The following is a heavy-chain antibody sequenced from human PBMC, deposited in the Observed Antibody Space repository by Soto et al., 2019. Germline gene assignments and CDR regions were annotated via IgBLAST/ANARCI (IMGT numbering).Heavy chain of an antibody. D-gene: IGHD6-13*01. CDR3: ARSVAAAGTDFDY. V-gene: IGHV1-69*02. Sequence: ASVKVSCKASGGTFSSYTISWVRQAPGQGLEWMGRIIPILGIANYAQKFQGRVTITADKSTSTAYMELSSLRSEDTAVYYCARSVAAAGTDFDYWGQGTLVTVSS. J-gene: IGHJ4*02. CDR2: IIPILGIA. CDR1: GGTFSSYT.